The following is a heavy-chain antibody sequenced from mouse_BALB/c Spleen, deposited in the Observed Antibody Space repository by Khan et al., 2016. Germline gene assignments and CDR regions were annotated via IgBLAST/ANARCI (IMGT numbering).Heavy chain of an antibody. V-gene: IGHV4-1*02. J-gene: IGHJ3*01. CDR2: INPDSRTI. Sequence: EVQLQESGGGLVQPGGSLKLSCAASGFDFRRYWMSWVRQAPGKGLEWIGEINPDSRTINYSPSLKDKFTISRDNAKSTLYLQMSKVSSEDTALYYCARAGYYGYLAYWGQGTLVSVSA. D-gene: IGHD1-1*01. CDR1: GFDFRRYW. CDR3: ARAGYYGYLAY.